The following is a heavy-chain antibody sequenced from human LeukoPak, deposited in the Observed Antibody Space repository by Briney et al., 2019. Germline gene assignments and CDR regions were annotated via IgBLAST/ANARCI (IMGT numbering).Heavy chain of an antibody. J-gene: IGHJ4*02. CDR3: ARAGDYGDSRGVFDY. D-gene: IGHD4-17*01. V-gene: IGHV3-21*01. CDR1: GFTFSSYS. CDR2: ISSSSSYI. Sequence: GGSLRLSCAASGFTFSSYSMNWVRQAPGKGLEWVSSISSSSSYIYYADSVKGRFTISRDNAKNSLYLQMNSLRAEATAVYYCARAGDYGDSRGVFDYWGQGTLVTVSS.